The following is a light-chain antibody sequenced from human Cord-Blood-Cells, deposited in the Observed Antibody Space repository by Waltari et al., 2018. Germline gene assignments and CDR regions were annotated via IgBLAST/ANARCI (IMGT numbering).Light chain of an antibody. CDR3: QQYYSTPLT. CDR2: CAS. J-gene: IGKJ4*01. CDR1: QSVLYSSNNKNY. V-gene: IGKV4-1*01. Sequence: DIVMTQSPDSLPVSLGERATITCKSSQSVLYSSNNKNYLAWYQQKPGQPPKLLIYCASTRESGVPDRFSGSGSGTDFTLTISSLQAEDVAVYYCQQYYSTPLTFGGGTKVEIK.